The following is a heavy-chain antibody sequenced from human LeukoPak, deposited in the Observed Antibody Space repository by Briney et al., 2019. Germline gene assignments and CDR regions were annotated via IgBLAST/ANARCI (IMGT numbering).Heavy chain of an antibody. V-gene: IGHV3-23*01. CDR1: GFTFSSYG. CDR2: ISSTGGTT. J-gene: IGHJ6*03. CDR3: AKDRDYYYMDV. Sequence: GGSLRLSCAASGFTFSSYGMSWVRQAPGKGLEWVSSISSTGGTTYYADSVKGRFTISRDNSKNTLYLQMNSLRAEDTAVYYCAKDRDYYYMDVWGKGTTVTISS.